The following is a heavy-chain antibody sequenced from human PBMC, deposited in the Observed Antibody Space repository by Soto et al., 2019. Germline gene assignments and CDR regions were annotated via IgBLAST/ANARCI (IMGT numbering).Heavy chain of an antibody. CDR2: IKEDGSEK. CDR3: ARSGSENDF. Sequence: EVQLVESGGGLVQPGGSLRLSCAASGFTFSGYWMSWVRQAPGKGLEWVANIKEDGSEKNYVDSVRGRFTISRDNAMNSLYWEMNSRRAEDTAVYCCARSGSENDFWGQGTLVTVSS. D-gene: IGHD5-12*01. CDR1: GFTFSGYW. V-gene: IGHV3-7*03. J-gene: IGHJ4*02.